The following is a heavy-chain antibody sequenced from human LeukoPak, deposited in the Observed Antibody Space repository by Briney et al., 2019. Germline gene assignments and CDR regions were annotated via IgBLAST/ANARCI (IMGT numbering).Heavy chain of an antibody. CDR2: TYYRSKWYN. D-gene: IGHD3-10*01. V-gene: IGHV6-1*01. Sequence: SQTLSLTCAISGDSVSSNSAAWNWIRQSPSRGLEWLGRTYYRSKWYNDYAGFVKSRITINPDTSKTQFSLQLTSVTPEDTAVYYCARALPKLDKLLWFGELSVPFYYYYYYMDVWGKGTTVTVSS. CDR3: ARALPKLDKLLWFGELSVPFYYYYYYMDV. CDR1: GDSVSSNSAA. J-gene: IGHJ6*03.